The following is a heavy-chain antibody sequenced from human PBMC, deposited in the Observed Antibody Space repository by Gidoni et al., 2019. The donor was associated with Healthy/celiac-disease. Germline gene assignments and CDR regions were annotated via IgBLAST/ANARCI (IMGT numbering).Heavy chain of an antibody. Sequence: EVQLVESGGGLVQPGRSLRLSCAASGFPFDDYAMHWVRQAPGKGMEWVSGSSWNSGSIGYADSVKGRFTISRYNAKNSLYLQMNSLRAEDTALYYCAKDITEGGSSLFSPYFDYWGQGTLVTVSS. D-gene: IGHD6-13*01. CDR2: SSWNSGSI. CDR1: GFPFDDYA. V-gene: IGHV3-9*01. J-gene: IGHJ4*02. CDR3: AKDITEGGSSLFSPYFDY.